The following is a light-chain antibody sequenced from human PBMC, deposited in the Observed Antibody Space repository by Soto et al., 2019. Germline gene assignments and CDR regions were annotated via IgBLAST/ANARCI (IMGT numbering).Light chain of an antibody. J-gene: IGKJ5*01. Sequence: EIVLTQSPGTLSLSPGKRATLSCRASQSISSSYLAWYQQRPGQAPRLLIYGASSRATGIPDRFSGSGSGTDFTLTISRLEPEDFAVYYCHHYGGSPITFGQGTRLEIK. CDR3: HHYGGSPIT. CDR1: QSISSSY. CDR2: GAS. V-gene: IGKV3-20*01.